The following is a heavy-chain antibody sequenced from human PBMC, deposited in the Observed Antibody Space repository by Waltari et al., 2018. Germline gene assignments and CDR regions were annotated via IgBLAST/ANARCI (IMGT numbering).Heavy chain of an antibody. CDR3: AAHIVTTVIIDAFDI. CDR2: RRYDGSNK. Sequence: QVQLVASGGGVVQPGGSLRLSCAASGFTFSSYGMHWVRLAPCQGLGWVAFRRYDGSNKYYADSVKGRFTIARDNSKNTLYLQMNGLRAEDTAVYYCAAHIVTTVIIDAFDIWGQGTMVTVSS. CDR1: GFTFSSYG. V-gene: IGHV3-30*02. J-gene: IGHJ3*02. D-gene: IGHD4-17*01.